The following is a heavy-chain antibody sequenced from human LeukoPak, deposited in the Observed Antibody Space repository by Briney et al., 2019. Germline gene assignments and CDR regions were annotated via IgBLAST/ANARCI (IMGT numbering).Heavy chain of an antibody. J-gene: IGHJ4*02. CDR1: GYSNYD. CDR2: MSPNSGNR. D-gene: IGHD5-12*01. Sequence: ASVKVSCRASGYSNYDVNWVRQATGQGLEWMGWMSPNSGNRGYAPKFQGRVTMTRDTSMTTAYMELSSLRSEDTAVYYCATQKGYSGYLSWGQGTLVTVSS. V-gene: IGHV1-8*01. CDR3: ATQKGYSGYLS.